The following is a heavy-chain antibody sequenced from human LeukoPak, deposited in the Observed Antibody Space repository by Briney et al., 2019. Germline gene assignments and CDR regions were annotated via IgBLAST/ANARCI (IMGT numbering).Heavy chain of an antibody. CDR2: IIPIFGTA. V-gene: IGHV1-69*05. J-gene: IGHJ4*02. D-gene: IGHD3-22*01. CDR1: GGTFSSYA. CDR3: ARDRDYYDSRDPYYFDY. Sequence: ASVKVSCKASGGTFSSYAISWVRQAPGQGLEWMGRIIPIFGTANYAQKFQGRVTITTDESTSTAYMELSSLRSEDTAVYYCARDRDYYDSRDPYYFDYWGQGTLVTVSS.